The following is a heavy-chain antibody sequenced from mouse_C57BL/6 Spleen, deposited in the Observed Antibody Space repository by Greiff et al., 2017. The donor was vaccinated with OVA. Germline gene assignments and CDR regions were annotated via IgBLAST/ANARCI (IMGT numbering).Heavy chain of an antibody. CDR3: ARSLLYGSSSYYAMDY. CDR2: IYPGSGST. V-gene: IGHV1-55*01. Sequence: QVQLQQPGAELVKPGASVKMSCKASGYTFTSYWITWVKQRPGQGLEWIGDIYPGSGSTNYNEKFKSKATLTVDTSSSTAYMQLSSLTSEDSAVYYCARSLLYGSSSYYAMDYWGQGTSVTVSS. J-gene: IGHJ4*01. D-gene: IGHD1-1*01. CDR1: GYTFTSYW.